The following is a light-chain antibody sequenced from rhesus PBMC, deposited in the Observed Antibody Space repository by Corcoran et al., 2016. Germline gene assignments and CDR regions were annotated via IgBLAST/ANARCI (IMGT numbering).Light chain of an antibody. Sequence: EIVLTQSPATLSLSPGQRATLSCRASQSVGSYLAWYQQKPGQPPRLLIYGASSRATGIPGRFSGSGSGTEFTLTVSSLEPEDFVVYYCQQYSNWPLTFGGGPNVEI. CDR2: GAS. CDR1: QSVGSY. J-gene: IGKJ4*01. V-gene: IGKV3S9*01. CDR3: QQYSNWPLT.